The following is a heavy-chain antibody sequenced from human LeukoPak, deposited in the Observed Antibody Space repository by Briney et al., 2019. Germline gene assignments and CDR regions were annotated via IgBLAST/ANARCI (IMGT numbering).Heavy chain of an antibody. CDR1: GGSVSSGSYY. CDR3: AREGYYYYYGMDV. CDR2: IYYSGST. Sequence: SETLSLTCTVSGGSVSSGSYYWSWIRQPPGTGLEWIGYIYYSGSTNYNPSLKSRVTISVDTSKNQFSLKLSSVTAADTAVYYCAREGYYYYYGMDVWGQGTTVTVSS. V-gene: IGHV4-61*01. J-gene: IGHJ6*02.